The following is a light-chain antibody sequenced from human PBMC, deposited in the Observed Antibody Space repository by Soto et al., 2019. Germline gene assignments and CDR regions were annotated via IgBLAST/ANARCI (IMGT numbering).Light chain of an antibody. CDR3: QQSSSSPIT. J-gene: IGKJ5*01. CDR1: QSVSSSY. Sequence: IVLTQSPGTLSLSPGERATLSWKASQSVSSSYLAWYKQKPGQAPRLLTYGASSRATGIPDRFSGSGSGTDFTLTISRLEAEDFAVYYCQQSSSSPITFGQGTRLEIK. CDR2: GAS. V-gene: IGKV3-20*01.